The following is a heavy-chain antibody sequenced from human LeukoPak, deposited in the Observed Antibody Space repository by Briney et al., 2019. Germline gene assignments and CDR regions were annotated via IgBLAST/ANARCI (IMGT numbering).Heavy chain of an antibody. CDR1: GGSISSYY. V-gene: IGHV4-59*01. D-gene: IGHD6-6*01. J-gene: IGHJ4*02. Sequence: PSETLFLTCSVPGGSISSYYWSWIRQPPGKGLEWIRPICYSGSTSYNPYVKSRVTISVDTSKTPSSLKLSSVTGVDTDVYYCARNRYSISSCPYPTKLDFWGQGTLVTVSS. CDR3: ARNRYSISSCPYPTKLDF. CDR2: ICYSGST.